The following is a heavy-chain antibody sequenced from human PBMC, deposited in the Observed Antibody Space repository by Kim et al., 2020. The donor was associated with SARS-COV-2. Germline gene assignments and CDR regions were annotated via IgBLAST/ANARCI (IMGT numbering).Heavy chain of an antibody. J-gene: IGHJ3*02. D-gene: IGHD3-22*01. Sequence: GRFTISRDDSKNTLYLQMNSLKNEDTAVYYCTTGMIVVVISSYGDAFDIWGQGTMVTVSS. V-gene: IGHV3-15*01. CDR3: TTGMIVVVISSYGDAFDI.